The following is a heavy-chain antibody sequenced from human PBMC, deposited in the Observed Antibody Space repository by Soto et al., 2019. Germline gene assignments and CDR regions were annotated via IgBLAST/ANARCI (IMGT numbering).Heavy chain of an antibody. CDR2: IYYSGST. CDR3: ARQYYYGSGSYYYGMDV. J-gene: IGHJ6*02. D-gene: IGHD3-10*01. CDR1: GGSISSYY. Sequence: SETLSLTCTVSGGSISSYYWSWIRQPPGKGLEWIGYIYYSGSTNYNPSLKSRVTISVDTSKNQFSLKLSSVTAADTAVYYCARQYYYGSGSYYYGMDVWGQGTTVTVSS. V-gene: IGHV4-59*01.